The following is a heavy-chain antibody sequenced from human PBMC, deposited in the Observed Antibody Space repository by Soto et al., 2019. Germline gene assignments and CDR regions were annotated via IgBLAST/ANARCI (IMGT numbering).Heavy chain of an antibody. Sequence: SVKVSCKASGGTFSSYAISWVRQAPGQGLEWMGGIIPIFGTANYAQKFQGRVTITADESTSTAYMELSSLRSEDTAVYYCARGYSGYAARYKTPYDYYGMDVWGQGTTVTVSS. CDR1: GGTFSSYA. CDR3: ARGYSGYAARYKTPYDYYGMDV. J-gene: IGHJ6*02. V-gene: IGHV1-69*13. D-gene: IGHD5-12*01. CDR2: IIPIFGTA.